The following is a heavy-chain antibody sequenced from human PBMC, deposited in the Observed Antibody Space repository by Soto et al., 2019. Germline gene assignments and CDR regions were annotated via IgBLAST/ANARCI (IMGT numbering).Heavy chain of an antibody. CDR1: GGSISSYY. CDR2: IYYSGST. Sequence: PSETLSLTCTVSGGSISSYYWSWIRQPPGKGLEWIGYIYYSGSTNYNPSLKSRVTISVDTSKNQFSLKLSSVTAADTAVYYCARDCSRYCSGGSCYSGDNWFDPWGQGTLVTVSS. J-gene: IGHJ5*02. CDR3: ARDCSRYCSGGSCYSGDNWFDP. V-gene: IGHV4-59*01. D-gene: IGHD2-15*01.